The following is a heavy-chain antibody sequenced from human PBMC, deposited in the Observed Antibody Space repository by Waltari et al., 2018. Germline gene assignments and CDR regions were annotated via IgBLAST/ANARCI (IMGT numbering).Heavy chain of an antibody. CDR1: GFTFSSYA. D-gene: IGHD3-10*01. CDR3: AREAGGSGSYFDY. CDR2: ISYDGSNK. J-gene: IGHJ4*02. V-gene: IGHV3-30-3*01. Sequence: QVQLVESGGGVVQPGRSLRLSCAASGFTFSSYAMHWVRQAPGKGLEWVAVISYDGSNKYYADSVKGRFTISRDNSKNTLYLQMNSLRAEDTAVYYCAREAGGSGSYFDYWGQGTLVTVSS.